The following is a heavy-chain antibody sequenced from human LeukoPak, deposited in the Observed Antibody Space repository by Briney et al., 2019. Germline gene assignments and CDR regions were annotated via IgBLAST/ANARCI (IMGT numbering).Heavy chain of an antibody. J-gene: IGHJ3*02. CDR2: ISWNSGSI. CDR3: AKDIRQYYDILTGSDAFDI. CDR1: GFTFSSYA. Sequence: RPGGSLRLSCAASGFTFSSYAMSWVRQAPGKGLEWVSAISWNSGSIGYADSVKGRFTISRDNAKNSLYLQMNSLRAEDTALYYCAKDIRQYYDILTGSDAFDIWGQGTMVTVSS. V-gene: IGHV3-9*01. D-gene: IGHD3-9*01.